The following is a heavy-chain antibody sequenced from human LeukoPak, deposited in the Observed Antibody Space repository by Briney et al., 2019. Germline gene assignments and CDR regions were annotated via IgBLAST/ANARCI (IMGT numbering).Heavy chain of an antibody. CDR2: INHSGST. CDR1: GGSFSGYY. J-gene: IGHJ4*02. D-gene: IGHD6-19*01. V-gene: IGHV4-34*01. Sequence: PSETLALTCAVYGGSFSGYYWSWIRQPPGKGLEWIGEINHSGSTNYNPSLRSRVTVSVHTSKNQLSLKLSSVTAADTAVYYCARQWLVSPLFDYWGQGSQFTVSS. CDR3: ARQWLVSPLFDY.